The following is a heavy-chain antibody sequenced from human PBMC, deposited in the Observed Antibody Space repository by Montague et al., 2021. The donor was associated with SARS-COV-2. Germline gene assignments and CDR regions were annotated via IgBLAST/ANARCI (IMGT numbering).Heavy chain of an antibody. D-gene: IGHD3-16*02. CDR3: ARLRSRITFGGVIWPDAFDV. CDR1: GGSISSYY. Sequence: SETLSLTCTVSGGSISSYYWSWIRQPAGKGLEWIGRIYTSGSTNYNPSLKSRVTMSVDTSKNQFSLKLSSVTAADTAVYYCARLRSRITFGGVIWPDAFDVWGQGTMVTVSS. J-gene: IGHJ3*01. CDR2: IYTSGST. V-gene: IGHV4-4*07.